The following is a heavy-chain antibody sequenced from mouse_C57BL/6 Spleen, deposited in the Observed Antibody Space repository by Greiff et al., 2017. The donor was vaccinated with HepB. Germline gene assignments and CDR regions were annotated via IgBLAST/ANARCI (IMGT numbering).Heavy chain of an antibody. D-gene: IGHD2-2*01. V-gene: IGHV1-55*01. CDR3: ARGRGYDDAMDY. CDR2: IYPGSGST. Sequence: QVQLQQPGAELVKPGASVKMSCKASGYTFTSYWITWVKQRPGQGLEWIGDIYPGSGSTNYNEKFKSKATLTVDTSSSTAYMQRSSLTSEDSAVYYCARGRGYDDAMDYWGQGTSVTVSS. J-gene: IGHJ4*01. CDR1: GYTFTSYW.